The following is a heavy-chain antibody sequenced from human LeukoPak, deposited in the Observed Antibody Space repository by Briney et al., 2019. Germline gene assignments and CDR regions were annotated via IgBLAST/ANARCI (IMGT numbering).Heavy chain of an antibody. CDR1: GFTFSSYA. CDR3: ARYSYGLFAFGI. CDR2: ISDSGGVT. V-gene: IGHV3-21*01. D-gene: IGHD5-18*01. J-gene: IGHJ3*02. Sequence: GGSLRLSCAASGFTFSSYAMSWVRQAPGKGLEWVSIISDSGGVTFYADSVKGRFTISRDNAKNSLYLQMNSLRAEDTAVYYCARYSYGLFAFGIWGQGTMVTVSS.